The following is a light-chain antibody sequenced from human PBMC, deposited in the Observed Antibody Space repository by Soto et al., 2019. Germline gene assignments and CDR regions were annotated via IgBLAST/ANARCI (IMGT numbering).Light chain of an antibody. V-gene: IGLV1-40*01. J-gene: IGLJ2*01. CDR1: SSNIGAGYD. Sequence: QAVVTQPPSVSGAPGQRVTIACTGSSSNIGAGYDVHWYQRLPGTAPKLLIYGNINRPSGVPDRFSGSKSGTSASLAITGLRAEDEADYFCQSYDSSLSVVFGGGTKVTVL. CDR3: QSYDSSLSVV. CDR2: GNI.